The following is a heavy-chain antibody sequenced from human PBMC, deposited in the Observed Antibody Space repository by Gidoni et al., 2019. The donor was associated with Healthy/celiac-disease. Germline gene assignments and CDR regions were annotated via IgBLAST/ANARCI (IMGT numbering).Heavy chain of an antibody. CDR1: GFTFSSYS. D-gene: IGHD7-27*01. V-gene: IGHV3-48*01. Sequence: EVQLVESGGGLVQPGGSLRLSCAASGFTFSSYSMNWVRQAPGKGLEWVSYISSSSSTIYYADSVKGRFTISRDNAKNSLYLQMNSLRAEDTAVYYCARLTRGPPHYWGQGTLVTVSS. CDR3: ARLTRGPPHY. CDR2: ISSSSSTI. J-gene: IGHJ4*02.